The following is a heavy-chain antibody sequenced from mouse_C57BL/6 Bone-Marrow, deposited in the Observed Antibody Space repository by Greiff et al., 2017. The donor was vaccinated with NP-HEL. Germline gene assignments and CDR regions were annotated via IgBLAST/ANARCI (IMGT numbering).Heavy chain of an antibody. D-gene: IGHD4-1*01. J-gene: IGHJ2*01. CDR1: GFNIKDDY. V-gene: IGHV14-4*01. CDR3: TTGWDDY. Sequence: EVQLQQSGAELVRPGASVKLSCTASGFNIKDDYMHWVKQRPEQGLEWIGWIDPENGDTEYASKFQGKATITADTSSNTAYLQLSSLTSEDTAVYYCTTGWDDYWGQGTTLTVSS. CDR2: IDPENGDT.